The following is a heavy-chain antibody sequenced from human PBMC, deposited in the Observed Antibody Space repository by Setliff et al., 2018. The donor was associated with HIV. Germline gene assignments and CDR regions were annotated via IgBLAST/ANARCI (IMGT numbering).Heavy chain of an antibody. CDR1: GGTSSTHA. J-gene: IGHJ3*01. CDR2: IISILDIT. CDR3: AGPRGDEAFDV. Sequence: SVKVSCKASGGTSSTHAMNWVRQAPGQGLEWMGQIISILDITNYAQKFQGRVTFTADESTSTMYMELSSLTSDDTAVYYCAGPRGDEAFDVWGQGTMVTVSS. V-gene: IGHV1-69*10.